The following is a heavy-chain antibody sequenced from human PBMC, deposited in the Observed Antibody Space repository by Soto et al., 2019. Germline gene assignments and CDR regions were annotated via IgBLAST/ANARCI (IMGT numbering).Heavy chain of an antibody. CDR3: AKGLYYMDF. Sequence: GGSLRLSCAASGFTFSNYAMSWVRQAPGKGLEWVSGFSGTSTTTYYADSVKGRFTISRDNSKNTLYLQMDSLRAEDTAVYYCAKGLYYMDFWGQGTTVTVSS. J-gene: IGHJ6*03. CDR1: GFTFSNYA. V-gene: IGHV3-23*01. CDR2: FSGTSTTT.